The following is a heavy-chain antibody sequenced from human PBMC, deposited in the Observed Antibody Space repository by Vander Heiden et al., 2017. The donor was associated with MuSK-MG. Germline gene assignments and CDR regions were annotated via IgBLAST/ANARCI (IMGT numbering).Heavy chain of an antibody. CDR1: GYSFTSYW. CDR3: ARHEGRGSGSPHPPAPEYYFDY. CDR2: IYPGDSDT. J-gene: IGHJ4*02. Sequence: EVQLVQSGAEVKKPGESLKISCKGSGYSFTSYWIGWVRQMPGKGLEWMGIIYPGDSDTRYSPSFQGQVTISADKSISTAYLQWSSLKASDTAMYYCARHEGRGSGSPHPPAPEYYFDYWGQGTLVTVSS. D-gene: IGHD3-10*01. V-gene: IGHV5-51*01.